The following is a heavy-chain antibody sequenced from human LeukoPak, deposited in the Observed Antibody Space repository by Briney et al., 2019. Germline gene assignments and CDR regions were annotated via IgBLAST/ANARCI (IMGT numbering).Heavy chain of an antibody. CDR2: FDPEDGET. Sequence: GASVKVSCKVSEYTLTEVSMHWVRQATGKWLELMGCFDPEDGETIYAQTFQCRVTMTEDTSTDTAYMELSSLRSEDTAVYYCARDDRLGSPSYCGGDCSYYYYHGMDVWGQGTTVTVSS. CDR3: ARDDRLGSPSYCGGDCSYYYYHGMDV. CDR1: EYTLTEVS. V-gene: IGHV1-24*01. J-gene: IGHJ6*02. D-gene: IGHD2-21*02.